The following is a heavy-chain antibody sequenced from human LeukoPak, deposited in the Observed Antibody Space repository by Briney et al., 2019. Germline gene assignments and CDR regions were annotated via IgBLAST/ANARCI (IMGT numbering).Heavy chain of an antibody. CDR1: GGSFSGYY. Sequence: PSETLSLTCAVYGGSFSGYYWSWICQPPGKGLEWRGEINHSGSTNSNPSLKSRVTISVDTSKNQFSLKLSSVTAADTAVYYCARRGVRAAAYAFDIWGQGTMVTVSS. D-gene: IGHD6-13*01. CDR3: ARRGVRAAAYAFDI. J-gene: IGHJ3*02. CDR2: INHSGST. V-gene: IGHV4-34*01.